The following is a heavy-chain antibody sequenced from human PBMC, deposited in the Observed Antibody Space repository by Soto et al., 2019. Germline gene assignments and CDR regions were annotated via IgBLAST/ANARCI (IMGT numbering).Heavy chain of an antibody. V-gene: IGHV1-3*01. CDR2: MNAGVGNT. Sequence: GASVKVSCKSCGYTFTDYALHWVRQAPGQRLEWMGWMNAGVGNTLYSQKFQGRITITRDTSASTAYMELNSLKSEDTAIYYCARDTGYTFGSLNYWGPGTLVTVSS. CDR3: ARDTGYTFGSLNY. D-gene: IGHD5-18*01. CDR1: GYTFTDYA. J-gene: IGHJ4*02.